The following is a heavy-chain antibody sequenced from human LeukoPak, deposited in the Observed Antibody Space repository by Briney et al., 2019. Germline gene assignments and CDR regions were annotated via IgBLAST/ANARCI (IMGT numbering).Heavy chain of an antibody. CDR3: VRLYAY. Sequence: PGGSLRLSCTASGFTFSNYFMHWVRQVPGEGPVWVSRITGDGSSTSYADSVKGRFTISRDNAKNTLYLLMNSLRAEDTALYYCVRLYAYWGQGTLVTVSS. D-gene: IGHD2/OR15-2a*01. CDR2: ITGDGSST. CDR1: GFTFSNYF. V-gene: IGHV3-74*01. J-gene: IGHJ4*02.